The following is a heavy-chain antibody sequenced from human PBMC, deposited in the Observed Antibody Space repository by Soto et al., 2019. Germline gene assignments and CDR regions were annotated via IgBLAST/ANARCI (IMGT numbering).Heavy chain of an antibody. CDR3: ATRRYYDYVWGSPNWFDP. V-gene: IGHV3-23*01. J-gene: IGHJ5*02. CDR1: GFTFSSYA. D-gene: IGHD3-16*01. CDR2: ISGSGGGT. Sequence: EVQLLESGGGLVQPGGSLRLSCAASGFTFSSYAMSWVRQAPGKGLEWVSAISGSGGGTYYADSVKGRFTISRDNSKNTLYLQMNSLRAEDTAVYYCATRRYYDYVWGSPNWFDPWGQGTLVTVSS.